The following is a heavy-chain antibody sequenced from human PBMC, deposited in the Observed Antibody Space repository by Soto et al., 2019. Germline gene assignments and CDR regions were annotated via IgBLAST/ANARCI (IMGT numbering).Heavy chain of an antibody. V-gene: IGHV3-74*01. CDR2: ISSDGRST. CDR3: VRSRIGGVRYFDP. D-gene: IGHD2-8*02. CDR1: GFTFSSYW. Sequence: LRLSCAGSGFTFSSYWMHWVRQTPRRGLAWVSHISSDGRSTSYADSVKGRFTISRDNTQSTVSLDMNSLTAEDAGVYYCVRSRIGGVRYFDPWGQGTLVTVSS. J-gene: IGHJ5*02.